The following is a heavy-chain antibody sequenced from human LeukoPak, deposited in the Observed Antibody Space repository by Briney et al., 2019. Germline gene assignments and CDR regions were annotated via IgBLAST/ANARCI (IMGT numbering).Heavy chain of an antibody. CDR3: ARPRGCGSSRCNNFDY. V-gene: IGHV3-23*01. J-gene: IGHJ4*02. D-gene: IGHD2-2*01. CDR2: ISGSGGST. Sequence: GVLRLSCAASGFTFSSYGMSWVRQAPGKGLEWVSAISGSGGSTYYADSVKGRFTISRDNSKNTLYLQMNRLRAEDTAVYYCARPRGCGSSRCNNFDYWGQGTLVTVSS. CDR1: GFTFSSYG.